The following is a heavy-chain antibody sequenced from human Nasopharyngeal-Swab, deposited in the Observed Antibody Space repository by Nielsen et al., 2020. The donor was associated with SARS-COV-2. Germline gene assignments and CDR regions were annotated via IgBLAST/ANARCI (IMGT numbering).Heavy chain of an antibody. D-gene: IGHD2-2*01. Sequence: SETLSLTCTVSGGSVSSGSYYWSWIRQPPGKGLEWIGYIYYSGSTNYNPPLKSRVTISVDTSKNQFSLKLSSVTAADTAVYYCARDPLVPAASDAFDIWGQGTMVTVSS. CDR3: ARDPLVPAASDAFDI. V-gene: IGHV4-61*01. CDR2: IYYSGST. CDR1: GGSVSSGSYY. J-gene: IGHJ3*02.